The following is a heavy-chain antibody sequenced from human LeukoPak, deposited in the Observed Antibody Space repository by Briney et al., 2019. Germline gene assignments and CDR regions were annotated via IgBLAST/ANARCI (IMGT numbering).Heavy chain of an antibody. CDR2: ISAYNGNP. V-gene: IGHV1-18*01. CDR3: ARDSGRYDFWTGYRPLYYFDY. CDR1: GYTFTSYG. Sequence: ASVKVSCKASGYTFTSYGNSWVRQAPGQGLEWMGWISAYNGNPNYAQKLQGRITMTTDTSTSTAYMELRSLRSDDTAVYYCARDSGRYDFWTGYRPLYYFDYWGQGTLVTVSS. D-gene: IGHD3-3*01. J-gene: IGHJ4*02.